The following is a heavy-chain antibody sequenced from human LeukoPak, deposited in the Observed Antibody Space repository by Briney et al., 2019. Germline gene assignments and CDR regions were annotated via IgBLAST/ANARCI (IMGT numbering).Heavy chain of an antibody. CDR1: GFTFSTYA. V-gene: IGHV3-23*01. CDR3: AKGAVTGSNYYYYYMDV. CDR2: ISGSTSST. D-gene: IGHD2-21*02. J-gene: IGHJ6*03. Sequence: GGSLRLSCAASGFTFSTYAMSWVRQAPGKGLEWVSPISGSTSSTYYADSVKGRFTISRDNSKNTLYLQMNSLRAEDTAVYYCAKGAVTGSNYYYYYMDVWGKGTTVTVSS.